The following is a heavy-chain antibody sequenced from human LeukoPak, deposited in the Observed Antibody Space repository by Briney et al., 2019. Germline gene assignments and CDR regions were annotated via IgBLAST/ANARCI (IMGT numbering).Heavy chain of an antibody. CDR1: GASMSGLY. D-gene: IGHD3-10*01. J-gene: IGHJ4*02. CDR3: ARMRSATYPPFDY. V-gene: IGHV4-59*11. Sequence: SETLSLTCTVSGASMSGLYWSWVRQPPGKELQGIGYIFYNGNTHYNPSLRSRVTVSLDTSKKQFSLTLTSATAADTAVYYCARMRSATYPPFDYWGRGTLVTVSS. CDR2: IFYNGNT.